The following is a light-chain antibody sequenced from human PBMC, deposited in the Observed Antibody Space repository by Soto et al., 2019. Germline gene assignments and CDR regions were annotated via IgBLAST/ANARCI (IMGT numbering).Light chain of an antibody. CDR3: VSYAGGTYV. CDR2: DVN. V-gene: IGLV2-8*01. J-gene: IGLJ1*01. CDR1: SSDVGGYIF. Sequence: QSALTQPPSASGSPGQPVTISCTGTSSDVGGYIFVSWYQQHPGKAPKLTIYDVNKRPSGVPDRFSGSKSDNTASLTVSGLQAEDEADYYCVSYAGGTYVFGTGTKVTVL.